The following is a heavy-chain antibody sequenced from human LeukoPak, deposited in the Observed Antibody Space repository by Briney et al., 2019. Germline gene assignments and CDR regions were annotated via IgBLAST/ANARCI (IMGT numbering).Heavy chain of an antibody. CDR2: IKQDGSEK. J-gene: IGHJ4*02. CDR3: ARDLGSSWEYYFDY. Sequence: QPGGSLRLSCAASGFTFSSYWMSWVRQAPGKGLEWVANIKQDGSEKYYVDSVKGRFTISRDNAKNSLYLQMNSLRAEDTAVYYCARDLGSSWEYYFDYWGQGTLVTVPS. D-gene: IGHD6-13*01. V-gene: IGHV3-7*01. CDR1: GFTFSSYW.